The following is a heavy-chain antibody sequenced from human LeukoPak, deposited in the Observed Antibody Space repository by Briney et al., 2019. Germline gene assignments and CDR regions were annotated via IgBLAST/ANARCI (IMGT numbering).Heavy chain of an antibody. D-gene: IGHD3-22*01. Sequence: GGSLRLSCAASGFTVSSNEMSWVRQAPGKGLEWVSSISGGSTYYADSRKGRFTISRDNSKNTLHLQMNSLRSEDTAVYYCAREENYDSSGGDAFDIWGQGTMVTVSS. CDR2: ISGGST. CDR1: GFTVSSNE. V-gene: IGHV3-38-3*01. J-gene: IGHJ3*02. CDR3: AREENYDSSGGDAFDI.